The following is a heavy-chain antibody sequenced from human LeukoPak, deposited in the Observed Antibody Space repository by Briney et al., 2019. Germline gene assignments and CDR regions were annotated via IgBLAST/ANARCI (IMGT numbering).Heavy chain of an antibody. CDR3: AREIVLRFLEWPPSPFDI. V-gene: IGHV3-48*04. Sequence: GGSLRLSCAASGFTFRSYSMNWVRQAPGKGLEWVSYISSSSSTIYYADSVKGRFTISRDNAKNSLYLQMNSLRAEDTAVYYCAREIVLRFLEWPPSPFDIWGQGTMVTVSS. D-gene: IGHD3-3*01. CDR1: GFTFRSYS. J-gene: IGHJ3*02. CDR2: ISSSSSTI.